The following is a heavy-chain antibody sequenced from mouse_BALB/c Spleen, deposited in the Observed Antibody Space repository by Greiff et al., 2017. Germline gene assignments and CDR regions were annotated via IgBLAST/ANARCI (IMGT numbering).Heavy chain of an antibody. CDR1: GFNIKDTY. D-gene: IGHD2-10*01. J-gene: IGHJ2*01. CDR3: ASPAYYGIKGYFDY. Sequence: EVQLVDSGAELVKPGASVKLSCTASGFNIKDTYMHWVKQRPEQGLEWIGRIDPANGNTKYDPKFQGKATITADTSSNTAYLQLSSLTSEDTAVYYCASPAYYGIKGYFDYWGQGTTLTVSS. CDR2: IDPANGNT. V-gene: IGHV14-3*02.